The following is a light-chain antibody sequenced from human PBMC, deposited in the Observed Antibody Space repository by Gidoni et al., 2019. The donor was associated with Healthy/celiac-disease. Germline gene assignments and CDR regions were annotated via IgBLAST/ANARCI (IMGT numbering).Light chain of an antibody. Sequence: EIVLPQSLATLSLSPGERATPSCRASQSVSSYLAWYQQKPGQAPRLLIYDASNRATGIPARFSGSGSGTDFTLTISSLEPEDFAVYYCQQRSNWPPYTFGQGTKLEIK. V-gene: IGKV3-11*01. CDR2: DAS. CDR1: QSVSSY. J-gene: IGKJ2*01. CDR3: QQRSNWPPYT.